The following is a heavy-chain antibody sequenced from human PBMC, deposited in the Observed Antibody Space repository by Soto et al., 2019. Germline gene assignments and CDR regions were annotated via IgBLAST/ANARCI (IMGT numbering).Heavy chain of an antibody. D-gene: IGHD3-22*01. V-gene: IGHV4-59*08. J-gene: IGHJ3*02. CDR3: ARHLLLYYYDSSGYYLSVAFDI. Sequence: QVQLQESGPGLVKPSETLSLTCTVSGGSISSYYWSWIRQPPGKGLEWIGYIYYSGSTNYNPSLKSRVTLPVDTSKNRSALKLRSVTAADPAVYYCARHLLLYYYDSSGYYLSVAFDIWGQGTMVTVSS. CDR1: GGSISSYY. CDR2: IYYSGST.